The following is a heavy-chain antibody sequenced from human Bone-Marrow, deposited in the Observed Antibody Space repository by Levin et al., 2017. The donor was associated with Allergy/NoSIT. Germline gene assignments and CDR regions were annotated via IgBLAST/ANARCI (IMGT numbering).Heavy chain of an antibody. CDR1: RFTFSNYW. J-gene: IGHJ4*02. CDR3: ARDLGDVGLSYGSFDY. CDR2: INGDGSIT. V-gene: IGHV3-74*01. Sequence: PGGSLRLSCAASRFTFSNYWMHWVRQAPGKGLVWVSRINGDGSITNYADSVKGRFTLSRDNAKNTVYLQMDSLRAEDTAVYYCARDLGDVGLSYGSFDYWGQGTLVTVSS. D-gene: IGHD3-10*01.